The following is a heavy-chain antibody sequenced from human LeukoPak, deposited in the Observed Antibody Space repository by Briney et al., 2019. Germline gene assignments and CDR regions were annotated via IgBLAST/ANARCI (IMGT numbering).Heavy chain of an antibody. CDR3: ARVEISSNID. J-gene: IGHJ4*02. Sequence: GGSLRLSCAASGFTFSSYAMHWVRQAPGKGLEWVSVIYSGGSTYYADSVKGRFTISRDNSKNTLYLQMNSLRAEDTAVYYCARVEISSNIDWGQGTLVTVSS. CDR1: GFTFSSYA. V-gene: IGHV3-66*01. CDR2: IYSGGST. D-gene: IGHD2/OR15-2a*01.